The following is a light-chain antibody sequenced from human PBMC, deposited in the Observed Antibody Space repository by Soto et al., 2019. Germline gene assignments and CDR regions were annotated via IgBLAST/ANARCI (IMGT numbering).Light chain of an antibody. V-gene: IGKV3-20*01. CDR2: GAS. Sequence: EIVLTQSPGTLSLSPGERATLSCRASQSVSSSSLGWYQQKPGQAPRLLIFGASSRATGIPDRFSGSGAESDFTRTITRLEAEDFAVYYCQQYSTSAWTFGQGTRVDIK. J-gene: IGKJ1*01. CDR1: QSVSSSS. CDR3: QQYSTSAWT.